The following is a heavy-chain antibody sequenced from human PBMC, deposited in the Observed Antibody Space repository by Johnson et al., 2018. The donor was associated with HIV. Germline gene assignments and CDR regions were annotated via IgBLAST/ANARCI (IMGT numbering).Heavy chain of an antibody. D-gene: IGHD5-12*01. CDR2: LRWNSGSI. CDR1: GFTFGDYA. Sequence: VQLVESGGGLVQPGRSLRLSCTASGFTFGDYAMHWVRQAPGKGLEWVSGLRWNSGSIGYADSVKGRFTISRDNATNSLYLQMNNLRAEDTAMYYCAREARDDAFDIWGRGTMVTVSS. CDR3: AREARDDAFDI. V-gene: IGHV3-9*01. J-gene: IGHJ3*02.